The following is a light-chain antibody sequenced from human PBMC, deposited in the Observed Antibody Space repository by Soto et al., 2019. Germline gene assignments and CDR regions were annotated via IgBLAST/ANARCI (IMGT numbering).Light chain of an antibody. CDR3: AAWDDSLNGVV. CDR1: GSNIGSYT. J-gene: IGLJ2*01. CDR2: SNN. V-gene: IGLV1-44*01. Sequence: QSVLTQPPSTSGTPGQRVTISCSGSGSNIGSYTVNWYQQVPGTAPKLLIYSNNQRPSGVPDRFSASKSGTSVSLAITGLQSDDEADYYCAAWDDSLNGVVFGGGPKLTVL.